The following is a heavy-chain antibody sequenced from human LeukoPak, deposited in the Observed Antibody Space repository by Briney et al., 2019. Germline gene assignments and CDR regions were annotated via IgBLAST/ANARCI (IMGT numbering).Heavy chain of an antibody. V-gene: IGHV3-23*01. Sequence: GGSLRLSCAASGFTFSSYPMSWVRQAPGKGLEWVSGIDESGGSIYYADSVKGRFTISRDNSKNTLDLQMNSLRAEDTAVYYCARDYGSRGSSSYPFDNWSQGTLVTVSP. D-gene: IGHD3-10*01. CDR2: IDESGGSI. J-gene: IGHJ4*02. CDR1: GFTFSSYP. CDR3: ARDYGSRGSSSYPFDN.